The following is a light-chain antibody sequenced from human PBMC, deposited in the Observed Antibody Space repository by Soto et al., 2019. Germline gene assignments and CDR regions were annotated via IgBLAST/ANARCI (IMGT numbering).Light chain of an antibody. CDR3: CSFASSNTFYV. Sequence: PVLTKPASGSGSPGRGITISCTETSSDVGSSDLVSWYQQHPGKAPKLIIFEGSRRPSGVSGRFSGSKSGNTASLTISGLQAEDEAAYYCCSFASSNTFYVFGTGTKVPVL. CDR2: EGS. CDR1: SSDVGSSDL. V-gene: IGLV2-23*01. J-gene: IGLJ1*01.